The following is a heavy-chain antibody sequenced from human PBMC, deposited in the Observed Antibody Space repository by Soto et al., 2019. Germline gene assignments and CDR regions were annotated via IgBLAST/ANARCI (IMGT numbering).Heavy chain of an antibody. V-gene: IGHV1-18*04. CDR1: GYIFSDYG. Sequence: QVQVMQSGAEVKKPGDSVKVSCKPSGYIFSDYGINWVRQAPGQGLEWMGWISGYSGNANLAQKFQGRVTMTTDKSTRTAYMELRRLRSDDTAVYYCAKRTSGTTWGESDYWGQGTLVTVSS. CDR3: AKRTSGTTWGESDY. D-gene: IGHD4-17*01. CDR2: ISGYSGNA. J-gene: IGHJ4*02.